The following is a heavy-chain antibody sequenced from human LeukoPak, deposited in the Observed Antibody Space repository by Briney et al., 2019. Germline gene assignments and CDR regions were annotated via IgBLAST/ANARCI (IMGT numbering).Heavy chain of an antibody. CDR1: GFTVSSNY. CDR2: IYSGGST. D-gene: IGHD3-22*01. Sequence: GGSLRLSCAASGFTVSSNYMSWVRQAPGKGLEWVSVIYSGGSTYYADSVKGRFTISRDNSKNTLYLQMNSLRAEDTAVYYCAKDRGYYDSSGYFVASYADYWGQGTLVTVSS. CDR3: AKDRGYYDSSGYFVASYADY. J-gene: IGHJ4*02. V-gene: IGHV3-53*05.